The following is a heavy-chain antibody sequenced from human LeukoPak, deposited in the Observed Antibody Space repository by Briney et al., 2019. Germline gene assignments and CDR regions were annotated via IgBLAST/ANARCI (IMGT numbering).Heavy chain of an antibody. CDR2: ISTSGTYI. CDR3: ANDFAFSYP. J-gene: IGHJ5*02. V-gene: IGHV3-21*01. CDR1: GFSFSDYF. Sequence: GRSLRLSCAVSGFSFSDYFMHWVRQAPRKGPEWVSSISTSGTYIHYADSVTGRFTISRDNAEDSLFLQMDSLRAEDTAVYYCANDFAFSYPWGQGTLVTVSS. D-gene: IGHD1-1*01.